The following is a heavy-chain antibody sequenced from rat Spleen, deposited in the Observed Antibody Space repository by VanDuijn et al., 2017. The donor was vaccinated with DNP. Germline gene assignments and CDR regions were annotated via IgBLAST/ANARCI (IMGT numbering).Heavy chain of an antibody. J-gene: IGHJ2*01. Sequence: EVQLVESGGGLVQPGRSLKLSCAASGFTFSDYSMAWVRQAPKKGLEWVASIITSGSSTYYPDSVKDRFTISRDNAKNTLYLQMNSLRSEDTATYYCVRDRRDYGLDYWGQGVMVTVSS. V-gene: IGHV5S13*01. CDR2: IITSGSST. CDR3: VRDRRDYGLDY. D-gene: IGHD1-11*01. CDR1: GFTFSDYS.